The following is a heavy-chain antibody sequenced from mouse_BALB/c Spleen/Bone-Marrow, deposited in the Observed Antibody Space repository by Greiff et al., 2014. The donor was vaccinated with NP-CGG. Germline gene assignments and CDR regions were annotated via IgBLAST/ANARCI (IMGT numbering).Heavy chain of an antibody. V-gene: IGHV1S22*01. CDR2: IYPGSGST. J-gene: IGHJ2*01. D-gene: IGHD2-1*01. CDR1: GYTFTSYW. Sequence: LQHSGSELVRPGASVKLSCKASGYTFTSYWMHWVKQRPGQGLEWIGNIYPGSGSTNYDEKFKSKATLTVDTSSSTAYMQLSSLTSEDSAVYYCTRRRGNYYYFDYWGQGTTLTVSS. CDR3: TRRRGNYYYFDY.